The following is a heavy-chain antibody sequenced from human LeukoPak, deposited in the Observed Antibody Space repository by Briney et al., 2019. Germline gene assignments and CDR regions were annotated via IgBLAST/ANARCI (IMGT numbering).Heavy chain of an antibody. CDR2: ISSSSSYI. CDR3: ARDLTAETPVMWLVRYYYYYGMDV. J-gene: IGHJ6*02. CDR1: GFTFSNCG. Sequence: GRSLRLSCAASGFTFSNCGMHWVRQAPGKGLEWVSSISSSSSYIYYADSVKGRFTISRDNAKNSLYLQMNSLRAEDTAVYYCARDLTAETPVMWLVRYYYYYGMDVWGQGTTVTVSS. D-gene: IGHD6-19*01. V-gene: IGHV3-21*01.